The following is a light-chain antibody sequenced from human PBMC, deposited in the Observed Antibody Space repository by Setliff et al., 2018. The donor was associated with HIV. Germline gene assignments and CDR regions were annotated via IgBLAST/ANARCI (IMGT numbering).Light chain of an antibody. CDR3: CSYTSISTYV. CDR1: SSDVGRYNY. J-gene: IGLJ1*01. Sequence: QSVLTQPASVSGSPGQSITISCTGTSSDVGRYNYVSWYQQHPGKTPKLIIHDVSKWPSGVSNRFSASKSGNTASLTISGLQAEDEADYYCCSYTSISTYVFGTGTKVTVL. CDR2: DVS. V-gene: IGLV2-14*03.